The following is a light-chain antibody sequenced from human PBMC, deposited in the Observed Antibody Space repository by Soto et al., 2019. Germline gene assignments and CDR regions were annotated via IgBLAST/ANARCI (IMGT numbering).Light chain of an antibody. CDR2: GAS. J-gene: IGKJ1*01. CDR3: QESYSPFWGT. Sequence: IQMTQSPSSLSASVGDRVTITCRASQSISSYLNWYQQKPGKAPKLLIYGASSLQSGVPLRFSGSGSGTDFTLTISSLQPEDSATYYCQESYSPFWGTCSQGTKVDIK. V-gene: IGKV1-39*01. CDR1: QSISSY.